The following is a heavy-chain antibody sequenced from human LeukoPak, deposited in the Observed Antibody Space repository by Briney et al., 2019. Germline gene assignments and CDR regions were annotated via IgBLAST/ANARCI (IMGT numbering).Heavy chain of an antibody. J-gene: IGHJ1*01. CDR2: IKQDGSEK. CDR3: ASLSDVGTSDVGYFQH. D-gene: IGHD1-1*01. CDR1: GFTFSSYW. V-gene: IGHV3-7*01. Sequence: PGGSLRLSCAASGFTFSSYWMSWVRQAPGKGLEWVANIKQDGSEKYYVDSAKGRFTISRDNAKNSLYLQMNSLRAEDTAVYYCASLSDVGTSDVGYFQHWGQGTLVTVSS.